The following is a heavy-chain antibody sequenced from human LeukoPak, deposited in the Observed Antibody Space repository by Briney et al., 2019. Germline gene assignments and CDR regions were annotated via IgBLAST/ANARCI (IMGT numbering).Heavy chain of an antibody. D-gene: IGHD5-12*01. CDR1: GGSISSSSYY. CDR3: VRQGGYDSLGFDY. V-gene: IGHV4-39*01. CDR2: IYYSGST. J-gene: IGHJ4*02. Sequence: SETLSLTCTVSGGSISSSSYYWGWIRQPPGKGLEWIGSIYYSGSTYYNPSLKSRVTISVDTSKNQFSLKLSSVTAADTAVYYCVRQGGYDSLGFDYWGQGTLVTVSS.